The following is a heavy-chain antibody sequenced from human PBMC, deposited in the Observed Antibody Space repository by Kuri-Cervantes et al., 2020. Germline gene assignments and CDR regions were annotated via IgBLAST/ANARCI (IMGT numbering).Heavy chain of an antibody. Sequence: ASVKVSCKASGYTFTSYGISRVRQAPGQGLEWMGWMNPNSGNTGYAQKFQGRVTMTRDTSISTAYMELSRLRSDDTAVYYCARDKLGRSSSHLYYFDYWGQGTLVTVSS. D-gene: IGHD6-6*01. CDR2: MNPNSGNT. J-gene: IGHJ4*02. CDR1: GYTFTSYG. V-gene: IGHV1-8*02. CDR3: ARDKLGRSSSHLYYFDY.